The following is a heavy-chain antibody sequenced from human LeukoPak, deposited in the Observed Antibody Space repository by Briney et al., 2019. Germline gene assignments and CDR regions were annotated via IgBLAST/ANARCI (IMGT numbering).Heavy chain of an antibody. V-gene: IGHV3-48*03. CDR3: ARGGYSYDYTYFDY. CDR1: GFTFSSYE. CDR2: ISSSGSTI. J-gene: IGHJ4*02. Sequence: GGSLRLSCAASGFTFSSYEMNWVRQAPGKGLEWVSYISSSGSTIYYADSVKGRFTISRDNAKNSLYLQMNSLRAEDTAVYYCARGGYSYDYTYFDYWGQGTLVTVSS. D-gene: IGHD5-18*01.